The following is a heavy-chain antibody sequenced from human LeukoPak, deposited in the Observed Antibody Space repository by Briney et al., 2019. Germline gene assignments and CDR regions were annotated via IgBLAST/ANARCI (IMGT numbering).Heavy chain of an antibody. CDR1: GFTFSNAW. V-gene: IGHV3-15*01. J-gene: IGHJ4*02. D-gene: IGHD4-17*01. CDR2: IRSKSDGAAT. CDR3: QVRTTVTMKKTPVDF. Sequence: GGSLSLSCAVSGFTFSNAWMSGVRQAPGKGLEWVGLIRSKSDGAATDYAAPVKGRFTISRDDSENTLYLQLNSLKTEDTAVYYWQVRTTVTMKKTPVDFWGQGTLVTVSS.